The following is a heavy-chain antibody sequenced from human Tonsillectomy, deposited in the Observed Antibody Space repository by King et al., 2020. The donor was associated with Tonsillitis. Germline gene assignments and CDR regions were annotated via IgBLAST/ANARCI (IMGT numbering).Heavy chain of an antibody. J-gene: IGHJ4*02. Sequence: HVQLQQWGAGLLKPLETLSLTCAVYGGSFSGYYWSWIRQPPGKGLEWIGEINHSGSTNYNPSLKSRVTISVDTSKNQFSLKLSSVTAADTAVYYCARGGKAAGTSIFDYWGQGTLVTVSS. D-gene: IGHD6-13*01. V-gene: IGHV4-34*01. CDR2: INHSGST. CDR3: ARGGKAAGTSIFDY. CDR1: GGSFSGYY.